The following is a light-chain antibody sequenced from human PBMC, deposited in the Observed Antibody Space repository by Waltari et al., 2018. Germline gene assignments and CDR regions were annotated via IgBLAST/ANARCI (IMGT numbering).Light chain of an antibody. J-gene: IGLJ3*02. V-gene: IGLV2-14*01. CDR3: SSYMNSSLV. CDR1: SSDLGGYKD. Sequence: QSALPQPASVSGSPGQSITISCTGTSSDLGGYKDVSRYQQPPGKAPKLMIYVVSNRPSGVSNRFSGSKSGSTASLTISGLQSEDEADYYCSSYMNSSLVFGAGTKVTVL. CDR2: VVS.